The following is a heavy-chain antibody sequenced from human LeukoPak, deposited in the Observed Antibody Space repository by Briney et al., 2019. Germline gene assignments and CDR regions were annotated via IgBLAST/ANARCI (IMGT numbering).Heavy chain of an antibody. D-gene: IGHD2-15*01. Sequence: GGSLRLSCAASGFTVSSNYMSWVRQPPGKGLEWVSVIYSGGSTYYADSVKGRFTISRDKSKNTLYLQMNSLRAEDTAVYYCARDQGYCSGGNCYINYYFDYWGQGTLVTVSS. CDR2: IYSGGST. CDR3: ARDQGYCSGGNCYINYYFDY. J-gene: IGHJ4*02. V-gene: IGHV3-53*05. CDR1: GFTVSSNY.